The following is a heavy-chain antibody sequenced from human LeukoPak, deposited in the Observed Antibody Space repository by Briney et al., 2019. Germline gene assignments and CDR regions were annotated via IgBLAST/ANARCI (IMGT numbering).Heavy chain of an antibody. D-gene: IGHD3-22*01. J-gene: IGHJ4*02. Sequence: SETLSLTCAVYGGSFSDYYWSWIRQPPGKGLEWIGEINHSGSTNYNPSLKSRVTISVDTSKNQFSLKLSSVTAADTAVYYCARVFPNYYDSSGYPMNWGQGTLVTVSS. V-gene: IGHV4-34*01. CDR2: INHSGST. CDR3: ARVFPNYYDSSGYPMN. CDR1: GGSFSDYY.